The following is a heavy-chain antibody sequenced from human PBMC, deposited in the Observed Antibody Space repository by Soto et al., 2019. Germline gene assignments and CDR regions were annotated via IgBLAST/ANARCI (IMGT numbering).Heavy chain of an antibody. CDR1: GFSVTNNY. J-gene: IGHJ6*02. CDR2: LSSSGTT. CDR3: ARDWSKFSYNYPYYYAMDA. V-gene: IGHV3-53*01. D-gene: IGHD5-18*01. Sequence: GGSLRLSCPVSGFSVTNNYISWVRQAPGKGLEWVSLLSSSGTTYYADSVRGRFTVSRDDSKNTLHLQMDSLTPEDTAVYYCARDWSKFSYNYPYYYAMDAWGQGTTVTVSS.